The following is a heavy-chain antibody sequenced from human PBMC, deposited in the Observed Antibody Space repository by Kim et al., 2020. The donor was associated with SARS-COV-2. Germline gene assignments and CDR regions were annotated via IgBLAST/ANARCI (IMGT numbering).Heavy chain of an antibody. Sequence: GGSLRLSCAASGFTVSGNYLNWVRQAPGKGLEWVSVIYSGGSTNYADSVKGRFTFSRDNSENTLYLQMNSLRVEDTAVYYCAKGGSSYLFDSWGQGSLVTLSS. CDR1: GFTVSGNY. CDR2: IYSGGST. J-gene: IGHJ4*02. CDR3: AKGGSSYLFDS. V-gene: IGHV3-53*01. D-gene: IGHD3-22*01.